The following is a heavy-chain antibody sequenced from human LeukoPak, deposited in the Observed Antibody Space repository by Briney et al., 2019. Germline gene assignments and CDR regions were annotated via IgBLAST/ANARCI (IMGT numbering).Heavy chain of an antibody. J-gene: IGHJ4*02. CDR2: IWYDGSNK. Sequence: PGRSLRLSCAASGFTFSSYGMHWVRQAPGKGLEWVAVIWYDGSNKYYADSVKGRFTISRVNSKNTLYLQMNSLRAEDTAVYYCARDLFSGSYYDYWGQGTLVTVSS. D-gene: IGHD1-26*01. CDR3: ARDLFSGSYYDY. V-gene: IGHV3-33*01. CDR1: GFTFSSYG.